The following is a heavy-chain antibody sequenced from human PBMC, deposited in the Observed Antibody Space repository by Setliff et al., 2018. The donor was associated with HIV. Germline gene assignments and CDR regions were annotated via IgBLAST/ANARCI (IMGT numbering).Heavy chain of an antibody. CDR1: GFSFSSYW. CDR2: IKQDGSQK. J-gene: IGHJ3*02. D-gene: IGHD2-2*01. Sequence: GGSLRLSCAASGFSFSSYWMSWVRQAPGKGLEWVANIKQDGSQKFYVDSVKGRLTISRDNAKNSVYLQMNSLRVEDTAVYYCARAALRYCTSTSCPRVDALHIWGQGTMVTVSS. V-gene: IGHV3-7*03. CDR3: ARAALRYCTSTSCPRVDALHI.